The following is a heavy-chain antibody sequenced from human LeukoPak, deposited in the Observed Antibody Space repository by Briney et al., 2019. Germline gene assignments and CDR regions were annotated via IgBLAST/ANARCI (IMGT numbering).Heavy chain of an antibody. V-gene: IGHV3-66*01. Sequence: PGGSLRLSCAASGFTVSSNYVSWVRQAPGKGLEWVSVIYSGGSTYYADSVKGRFTISRDNSKNTLYLQMNSLRAEDTAVYYCARDRGSYYGSGSYFFSWSRDYYYGMDVWGQGTTVTVSS. D-gene: IGHD3-10*01. CDR3: ARDRGSYYGSGSYFFSWSRDYYYGMDV. CDR1: GFTVSSNY. J-gene: IGHJ6*02. CDR2: IYSGGST.